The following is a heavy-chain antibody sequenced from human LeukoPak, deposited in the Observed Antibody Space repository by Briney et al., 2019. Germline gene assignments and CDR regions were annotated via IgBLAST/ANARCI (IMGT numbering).Heavy chain of an antibody. V-gene: IGHV3-23*01. J-gene: IGHJ6*02. CDR2: ISGSGGST. CDR3: AKLSYSSSPGYYGMDV. CDR1: GFTFSSYA. D-gene: IGHD6-13*01. Sequence: GGSLRLSCAASGFTFSSYALSWVRQAPGKGLEWVSAISGSGGSTYYADSVKDRFTISRDNSKNTLYLQMNSLRAEDTAVYYCAKLSYSSSPGYYGMDVWGQGTTVTVSS.